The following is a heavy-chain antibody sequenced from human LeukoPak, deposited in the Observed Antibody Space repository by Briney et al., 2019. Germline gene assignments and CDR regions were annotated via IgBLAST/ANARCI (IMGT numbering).Heavy chain of an antibody. V-gene: IGHV5-10-1*01. CDR3: AIAPRVATIWGDY. CDR2: IDPSDSYT. D-gene: IGHD5-12*01. Sequence: GESLRISCKGSGYSFTSYWISWVRQMPGRGLEWMGRIDPSDSYTNYSPSFQGHVTISADKSISTAYLQWSSLKASDTAMYYCAIAPRVATIWGDYWGQGTLVTVSS. J-gene: IGHJ4*02. CDR1: GYSFTSYW.